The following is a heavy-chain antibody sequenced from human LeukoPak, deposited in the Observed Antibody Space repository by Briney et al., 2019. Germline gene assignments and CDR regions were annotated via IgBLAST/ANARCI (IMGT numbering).Heavy chain of an antibody. Sequence: SETLSLTCTVSGGSISSSSYYWGWIRQPPGKGLEWIGSIYYSGSTYYNPSLKSRVTISVDTSKNQFSLRLNSVTAADAAVYYCARDGYSSGWEDYWGQGTLVTVSS. V-gene: IGHV4-39*07. CDR3: ARDGYSSGWEDY. D-gene: IGHD6-19*01. J-gene: IGHJ4*02. CDR2: IYYSGST. CDR1: GGSISSSSYY.